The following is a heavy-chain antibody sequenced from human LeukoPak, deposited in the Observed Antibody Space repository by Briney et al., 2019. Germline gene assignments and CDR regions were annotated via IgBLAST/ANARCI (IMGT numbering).Heavy chain of an antibody. V-gene: IGHV4-59*08. CDR3: ASSRGYSSGWYEEGYFDY. CDR1: GGSISSYY. CDR2: IYYSGST. D-gene: IGHD6-19*01. J-gene: IGHJ4*02. Sequence: PSETLSLTCTVSGGSISSYYWSWIRQPPGKGLEWIGYIYYSGSTNYNPSLKSRVTISVDTSKNQFSLKLSSVTAADTAVYYCASSRGYSSGWYEEGYFDYWGQGTLVTVSS.